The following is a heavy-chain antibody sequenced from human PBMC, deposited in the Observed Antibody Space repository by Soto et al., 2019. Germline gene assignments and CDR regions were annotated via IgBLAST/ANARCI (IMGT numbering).Heavy chain of an antibody. J-gene: IGHJ5*02. Sequence: GGSLRLSCAASGFTFSSYSMNWVRQAPGRGLEWVSSISSSSSYIYYADSVKGRFTISRDNAKNSLYLQMNSLRAEDTAVYYCARGDTAAAGTWFDPWGQGTLVTVSS. CDR2: ISSSSSYI. D-gene: IGHD6-13*01. CDR1: GFTFSSYS. V-gene: IGHV3-21*01. CDR3: ARGDTAAAGTWFDP.